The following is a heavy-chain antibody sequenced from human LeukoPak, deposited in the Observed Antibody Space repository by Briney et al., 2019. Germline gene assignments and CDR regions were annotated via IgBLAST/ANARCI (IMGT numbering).Heavy chain of an antibody. D-gene: IGHD2-15*01. Sequence: SVTVSCKASGGTFSSYAISWVRQAPGQGLEWMGGIIPIFGTGNYAQKFQGRVTITADESTSTAYMELSSLRSEDTAVYYCAAYCSGGSCQGVFDYWGQGTLVTVSS. CDR2: IIPIFGTG. V-gene: IGHV1-69*01. J-gene: IGHJ4*02. CDR1: GGTFSSYA. CDR3: AAYCSGGSCQGVFDY.